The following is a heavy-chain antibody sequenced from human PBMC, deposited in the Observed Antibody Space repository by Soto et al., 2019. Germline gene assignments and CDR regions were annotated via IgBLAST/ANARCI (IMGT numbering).Heavy chain of an antibody. CDR1: GFTFSSFG. Sequence: GGSLRLSCAASGFTFSSFGMNWVRQAPGKGLEWLSYISLRSSTIYYAGSVKGRFTISRDDAKNSLYLQMNSLRAEDTAVYYCAGRAYYYFYMDVWGKGTTVTVSS. CDR3: AGRAYYYFYMDV. V-gene: IGHV3-48*01. J-gene: IGHJ6*03. CDR2: ISLRSSTI.